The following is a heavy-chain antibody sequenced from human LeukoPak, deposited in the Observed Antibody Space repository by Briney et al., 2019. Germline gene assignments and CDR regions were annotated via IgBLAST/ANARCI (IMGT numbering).Heavy chain of an antibody. Sequence: KPSETLSLTCTVSGGSISSYYWSRIRQPPGKGLEWIGYIYYSGSTNYNPSLKSRVTISVDTSKNQFSLKLSSVTAADTAVYYCARDVSSWYGWFDPWGQGDLVTVSS. D-gene: IGHD6-13*01. CDR3: ARDVSSWYGWFDP. V-gene: IGHV4-59*01. J-gene: IGHJ5*02. CDR2: IYYSGST. CDR1: GGSISSYY.